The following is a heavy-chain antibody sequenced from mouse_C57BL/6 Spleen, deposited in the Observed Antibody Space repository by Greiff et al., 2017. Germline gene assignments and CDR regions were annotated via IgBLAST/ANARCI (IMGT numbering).Heavy chain of an antibody. V-gene: IGHV2-2*01. CDR1: GFSLTSYG. CDR2: IWSGGST. Sequence: VKLQESGPGLVQPSQSLSITCTVSGFSLTSYGVHWVRQSPGKGLEWLGVIWSGGSTDYNAAFISRLSISKDNSKSQVFFKMNSLQADDTAIYYCARNGYYDYDYWGQGTTLTVSS. D-gene: IGHD2-3*01. J-gene: IGHJ2*01. CDR3: ARNGYYDYDY.